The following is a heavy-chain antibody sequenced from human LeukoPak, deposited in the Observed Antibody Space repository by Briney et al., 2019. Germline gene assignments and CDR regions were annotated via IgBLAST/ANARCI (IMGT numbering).Heavy chain of an antibody. CDR1: DGSISSYY. J-gene: IGHJ3*02. D-gene: IGHD1-26*01. Sequence: PSETLSLTCTVSDGSISSYYWSWIRQPAGKGLEWIGRIYTSGSTNYNPSLKSRVIMSVDTSKNQFSLKLSSVTAADTAVYYCAGKVAAKQDAFDIWGQGTMVTVSS. CDR3: AGKVAAKQDAFDI. CDR2: IYTSGST. V-gene: IGHV4-4*07.